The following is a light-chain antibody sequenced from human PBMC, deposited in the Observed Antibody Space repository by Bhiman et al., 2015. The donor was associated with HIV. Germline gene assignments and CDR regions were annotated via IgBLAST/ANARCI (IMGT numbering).Light chain of an antibody. V-gene: IGLV3-1*01. CDR2: QDT. Sequence: SYALTQPPSVSVSPGQTASITCSGDELGGKYACWYQQRPGHSPVLVIYQDTKRPSGIPERFSGSNSGNTATLTISGTQAMDEADYYCQAWDSSTGVVFGGGTKLTVL. J-gene: IGLJ2*01. CDR3: QAWDSSTGVV. CDR1: ELGGKY.